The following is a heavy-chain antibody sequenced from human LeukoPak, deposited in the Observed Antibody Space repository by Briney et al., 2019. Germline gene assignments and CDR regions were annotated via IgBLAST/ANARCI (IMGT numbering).Heavy chain of an antibody. CDR1: GRSISIYY. CDR2: IHSGGST. D-gene: IGHD4-17*01. V-gene: IGHV3-53*05. Sequence: ETLSLTCTVSGRSISIYYWLWLRNAPGKGREWVSLIHSGGSTYYADSVKGRFTISRDNSKNTLYLQMNSLRAEDTAVYYCAKDEHDGDYYYGMDVWGQGTTVTVSS. J-gene: IGHJ6*02. CDR3: AKDEHDGDYYYGMDV.